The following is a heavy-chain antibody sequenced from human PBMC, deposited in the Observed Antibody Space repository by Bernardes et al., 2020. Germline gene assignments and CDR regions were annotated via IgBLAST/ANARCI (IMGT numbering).Heavy chain of an antibody. Sequence: GSLRLSCAPSGFTFGSYAMSWVRPAPGKGLEWVSGISDSGGSTYYADSVRGRFTISRDNSKNTLYLQMNSLRAEDTAVFYCAKLSCSSTGCYHKLWGQGTMVTVSS. CDR1: GFTFGSYA. CDR3: AKLSCSSTGCYHKL. V-gene: IGHV3-23*01. J-gene: IGHJ3*01. D-gene: IGHD2-2*01. CDR2: ISDSGGST.